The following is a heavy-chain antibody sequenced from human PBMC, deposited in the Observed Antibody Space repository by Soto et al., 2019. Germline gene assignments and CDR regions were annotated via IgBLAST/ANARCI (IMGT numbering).Heavy chain of an antibody. D-gene: IGHD3-10*01. V-gene: IGHV4-59*08. CDR2: VHHSWGS. CDR1: GGSISSYY. CDR3: ARQGFGPLHGLVDV. Sequence: QVQLQESGPGLVKPSETLSLSCTVSGGSISSYYWSWFRQSPGKRMEWIGYVHHSWGSSYNPSLQSRGAISQHASISQFPLKLPSVTATDPAVYYCARQGFGPLHGLVDVWGQGTTVTVSS. J-gene: IGHJ6*02.